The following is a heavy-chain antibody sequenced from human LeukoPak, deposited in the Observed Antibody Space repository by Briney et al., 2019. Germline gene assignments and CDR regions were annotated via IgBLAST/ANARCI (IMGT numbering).Heavy chain of an antibody. Sequence: GGSLRLSCAASGFTFSIYWMTWVRQAPGKGLEWVANIKQDGTEKNYVDSVKGRFTISRDNAKNSLFLQMDGLRAEDTAVYYCARQSYDGYHYPDYWGQGSLVTVSS. CDR2: IKQDGTEK. D-gene: IGHD5-24*01. CDR3: ARQSYDGYHYPDY. CDR1: GFTFSIYW. V-gene: IGHV3-7*01. J-gene: IGHJ4*02.